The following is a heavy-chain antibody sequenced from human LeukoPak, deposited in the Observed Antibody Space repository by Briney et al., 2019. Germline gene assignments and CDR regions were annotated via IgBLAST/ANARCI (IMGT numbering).Heavy chain of an antibody. CDR2: IIPILGIA. J-gene: IGHJ4*02. CDR1: GGTFSSYA. V-gene: IGHV1-69*04. D-gene: IGHD5/OR15-5a*01. CDR3: ARGSTTNGVYYFDY. Sequence: ASVKVSCKASGGTFSSYAISWVRQAPGQGLEWMGRIIPILGIANYAQKFQGRVTITADKSTSTAYMELSSLRSEDTAVYYCARGSTTNGVYYFDYSGQGTLVTVSS.